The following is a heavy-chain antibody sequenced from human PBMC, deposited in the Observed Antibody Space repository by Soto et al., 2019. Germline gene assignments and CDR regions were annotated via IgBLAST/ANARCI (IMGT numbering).Heavy chain of an antibody. V-gene: IGHV4-31*03. Sequence: SETLSLTCTVSCGSISSCSYYWSWIRQHPEKGLEWIGYVYYSGTTYYNPSLKSRVTISVDTSNNQFSLKLSSVTAADTAVYYCARDHYDSSGYYHVYYWGQGTLVTVSS. J-gene: IGHJ4*02. CDR2: VYYSGTT. CDR3: ARDHYDSSGYYHVYY. CDR1: CGSISSCSYY. D-gene: IGHD3-22*01.